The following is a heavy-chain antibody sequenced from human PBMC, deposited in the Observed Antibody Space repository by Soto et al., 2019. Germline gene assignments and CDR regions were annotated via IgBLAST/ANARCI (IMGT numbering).Heavy chain of an antibody. V-gene: IGHV4-39*01. Sequence: LSLTCTVSGGSISSSSYYWGWIRQPPGKGLEWIGSIYYSGSTYYNPSLKSRVTISVDTSKNQFSLKLSSATAADTAVYYCARHVQRTYYDYVWGSYRSYGMDVWGQGTTVTVSS. CDR2: IYYSGST. D-gene: IGHD3-16*02. CDR3: ARHVQRTYYDYVWGSYRSYGMDV. J-gene: IGHJ6*02. CDR1: GGSISSSSYY.